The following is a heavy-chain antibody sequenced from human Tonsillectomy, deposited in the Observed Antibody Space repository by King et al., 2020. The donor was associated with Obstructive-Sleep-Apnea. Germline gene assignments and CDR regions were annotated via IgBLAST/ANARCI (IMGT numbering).Heavy chain of an antibody. CDR1: GFTFSNYA. CDR3: SKDDYYGSGSFSPLDF. J-gene: IGHJ4*02. CDR2: SSGSGGYT. V-gene: IGHV3-23*04. Sequence: VQLVESGGGLVQPGGSLRLSCAASGFTFSNYAMSWVRQSPGQGLEWVSGSSGSGGYTYYADSVKGRFTISRDNSKNTLYLQMNSLRAEDTTLYYCSKDDYYGSGSFSPLDFWGQGTLVAVSS. D-gene: IGHD3-10*01.